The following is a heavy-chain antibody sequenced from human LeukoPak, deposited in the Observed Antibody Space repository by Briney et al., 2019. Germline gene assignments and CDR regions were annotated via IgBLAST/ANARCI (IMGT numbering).Heavy chain of an antibody. CDR3: ARNSCPSGTCYDNRGYFDY. CDR2: MYYSGST. V-gene: IGHV4-39*07. J-gene: IGHJ4*02. Sequence: SETLSLTCNVSGGSISSNEYYWGWIRQPPGKGLEWFANMYYSGSTYYNPSLKSRVTISIDTSKNQFSLKLSSVTAADTAVYYCARNSCPSGTCYDNRGYFDYWGQGTLVTVSS. CDR1: GGSISSNEYY. D-gene: IGHD2-15*01.